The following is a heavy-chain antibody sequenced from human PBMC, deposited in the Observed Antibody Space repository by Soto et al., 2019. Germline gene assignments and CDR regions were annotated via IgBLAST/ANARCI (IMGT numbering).Heavy chain of an antibody. CDR2: ISSSSSYI. V-gene: IGHV3-21*01. CDR3: AREVWVAGLLVGSGGFQH. D-gene: IGHD6-19*01. J-gene: IGHJ1*01. CDR1: GFTFSSYS. Sequence: PGGSLRLSCAASGFTFSSYSMNWVRQAPGKGLEWVSSISSSSSYIYYADSVKGRFTISRDNAKNSLYLHMNSLRAEDTAVYYCAREVWVAGLLVGSGGFQHWGQGTLVTSPQ.